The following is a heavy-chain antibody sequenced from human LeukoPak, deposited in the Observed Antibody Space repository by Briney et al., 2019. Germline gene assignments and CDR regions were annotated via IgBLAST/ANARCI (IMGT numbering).Heavy chain of an antibody. CDR1: GYSFTDYW. CDR3: ARQTVRSGYEYYYGMDV. V-gene: IGHV5-51*01. Sequence: GESLKISCKGSGYSFTDYWIGWVRQMPGKGLEWMGIIYPGDSDTRYSPSFQGQVTISADKSISTAYLQWSSLMASDTAIYYCARQTVRSGYEYYYGMDVWGQGTTVTVSS. CDR2: IYPGDSDT. J-gene: IGHJ6*02. D-gene: IGHD5-12*01.